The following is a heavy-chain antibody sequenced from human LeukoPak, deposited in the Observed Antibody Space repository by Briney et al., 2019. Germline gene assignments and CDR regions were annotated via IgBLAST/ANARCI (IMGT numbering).Heavy chain of an antibody. D-gene: IGHD6-13*01. CDR3: AKLTIAAAAEYDY. CDR1: GFTFSSYG. CDR2: IPYDGSNK. J-gene: IGHJ4*02. V-gene: IGHV3-30*18. Sequence: GGSLRLSCAASGFTFSSYGMHWVRQAPGKGLEWVAVIPYDGSNKYYADSVKGRFTISRDNSKNTLYLQMNSLRAEDTAVYYCAKLTIAAAAEYDYWGQGTLVTVSS.